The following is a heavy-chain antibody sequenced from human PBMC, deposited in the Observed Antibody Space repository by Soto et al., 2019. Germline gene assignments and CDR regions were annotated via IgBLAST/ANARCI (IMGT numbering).Heavy chain of an antibody. CDR1: GYSFTSYW. Sequence: GESLKISCKGSGYSFTSYWIGWVRQMPGKGLEWMGIIYPGDSDTRYNPSFQGQVTISADKSFSTAYLQWSSLRASDTAMYYCARSTSPFYFNYWGQGTLVTVSS. CDR3: ARSTSPFYFNY. CDR2: IYPGDSDT. D-gene: IGHD2-2*01. V-gene: IGHV5-51*01. J-gene: IGHJ4*02.